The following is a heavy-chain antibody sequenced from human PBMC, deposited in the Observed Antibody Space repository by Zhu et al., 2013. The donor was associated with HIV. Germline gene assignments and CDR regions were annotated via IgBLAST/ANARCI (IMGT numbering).Heavy chain of an antibody. CDR3: TRGGLVKWGRDNWFDP. V-gene: IGHV1-46*01. CDR2: VNPRAGSR. Sequence: QVQLVQSGAEVRKPGASVKVSCKAAGYTFSSYYIHWVRQAPGQGLEWMGVVNPRAGSRKYALKLEGRVTMTTDRSTNMVYMELRSLKFDDTAVYFCTRGGLVKWGRDNWFDPWGQGNTGHRLL. D-gene: IGHD3-16*01. CDR1: GYTFSSYY. J-gene: IGHJ5*02.